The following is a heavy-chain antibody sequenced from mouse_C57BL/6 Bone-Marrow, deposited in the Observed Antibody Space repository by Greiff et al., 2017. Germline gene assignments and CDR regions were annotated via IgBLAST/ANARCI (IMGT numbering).Heavy chain of an antibody. D-gene: IGHD1-1*01. J-gene: IGHJ1*03. CDR1: GFTFSDYG. Sequence: VQLKESGGGLVKPGGSLKLSCAASGFTFSDYGMHWVRQAPEKGLEWVAYISSGSSTIYYADTVKGRFTISRDNAKNTLFLQMTSLRSEDTAMYYCARTYYYGSSLWYFDVWGTGTTVTVSS. CDR3: ARTYYYGSSLWYFDV. CDR2: ISSGSSTI. V-gene: IGHV5-17*01.